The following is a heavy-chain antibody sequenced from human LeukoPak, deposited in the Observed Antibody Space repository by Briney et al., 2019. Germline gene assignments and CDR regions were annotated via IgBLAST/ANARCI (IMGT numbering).Heavy chain of an antibody. J-gene: IGHJ4*02. CDR2: IYQRATV. CDR1: GYSISSGYF. CDR3: ARDGYCSGGSCYPLDY. D-gene: IGHD2-15*01. Sequence: SETLSLTCNVSGYSISSGYFWGWVRQPPGKGLEWIGSIYQRATVHYNPSLKSRVTISVDTSKNQFSLKLSSVTAADTAVYYCARDGYCSGGSCYPLDYWGQGTLVTVSS. V-gene: IGHV4-38-2*02.